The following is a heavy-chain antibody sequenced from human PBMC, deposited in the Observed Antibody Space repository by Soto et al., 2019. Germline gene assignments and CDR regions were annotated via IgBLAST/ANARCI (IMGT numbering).Heavy chain of an antibody. CDR2: ISGSGGTT. CDR3: AKPTSWYYGSGSYYFDY. Sequence: PGGSLRLSCAASGFTFSSYAMTWVRQAPGKGLEWVSGISGSGGTTYYADSVKGRFTISRDNSQRTLFLQMNSLRAEDTAVYYCAKPTSWYYGSGSYYFDYWGQGTLVTVSS. CDR1: GFTFSSYA. V-gene: IGHV3-23*01. D-gene: IGHD3-10*01. J-gene: IGHJ4*02.